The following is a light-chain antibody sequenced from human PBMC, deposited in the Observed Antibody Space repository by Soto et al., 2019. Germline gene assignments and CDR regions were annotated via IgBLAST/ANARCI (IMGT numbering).Light chain of an antibody. CDR1: QTVNSN. V-gene: IGKV3D-15*01. Sequence: EIVMTQSPATLSVSPGERATLSCRASQTVNSNLAWYQKKPGQAPRLLIYGASTRAPGIPARFSGSGSGTEFTLTLSSLQSEDFAVYYCQQYNNWPPLTFGGGTKVEIK. CDR3: QQYNNWPPLT. CDR2: GAS. J-gene: IGKJ4*01.